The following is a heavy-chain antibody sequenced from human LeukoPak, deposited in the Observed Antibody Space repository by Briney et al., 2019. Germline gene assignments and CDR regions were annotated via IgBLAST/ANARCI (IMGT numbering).Heavy chain of an antibody. CDR1: GFTFSSYA. CDR2: ISGSGGST. CDR3: AKDETVISWVVVTLGNFDY. D-gene: IGHD3-22*01. V-gene: IGHV3-23*01. Sequence: GGSLRLSCAASGFTFSSYAMSWVRQAPGKGLEWVSAISGSGGSTYYADSVKGRFTIPRDNSKNTLYLQMNSLRAEDTAVYYCAKDETVISWVVVTLGNFDYWGQGTLVTVSS. J-gene: IGHJ4*02.